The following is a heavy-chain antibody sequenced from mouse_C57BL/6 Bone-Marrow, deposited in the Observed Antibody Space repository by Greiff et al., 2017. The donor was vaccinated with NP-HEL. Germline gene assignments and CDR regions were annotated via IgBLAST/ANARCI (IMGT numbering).Heavy chain of an antibody. CDR3: ARQRGYGYDSYYYAMDY. Sequence: EVQLVESGGGLVQPGGSLKLSCAASGFTFSDYYMYWVRQTPEKRLEWVAYISNGGGSTYYPDTVKGRFTISRDNAKNTPYLQMSRLKSEDTAMYYCARQRGYGYDSYYYAMDYWGQGTSVTVSS. CDR2: ISNGGGST. D-gene: IGHD2-2*01. V-gene: IGHV5-12*01. J-gene: IGHJ4*01. CDR1: GFTFSDYY.